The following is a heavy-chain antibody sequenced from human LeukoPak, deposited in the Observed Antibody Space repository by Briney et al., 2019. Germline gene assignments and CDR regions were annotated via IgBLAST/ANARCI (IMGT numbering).Heavy chain of an antibody. CDR1: GYSFTSYW. Sequence: GESLKISCKGSGYSFTSYWISWVRQMPGKGLEWMGIIYPGDSDTRYSPSFQGQVTISADKSISTAYLQWRSLKASDYAMYCCARGVQWLLPAAFDYWGQGTLVTVSS. CDR2: IYPGDSDT. D-gene: IGHD6-19*01. J-gene: IGHJ4*02. V-gene: IGHV5-51*01. CDR3: ARGVQWLLPAAFDY.